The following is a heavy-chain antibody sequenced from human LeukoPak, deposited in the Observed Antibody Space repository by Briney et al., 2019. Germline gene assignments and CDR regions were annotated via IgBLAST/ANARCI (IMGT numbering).Heavy chain of an antibody. CDR2: IYYSGST. D-gene: IGHD3-10*01. J-gene: IGHJ4*02. Sequence: SETLSLTCTVSGGSISSYYWSWIRQPPGKGLEWIGYIYYSGSTNYNPSLKSRVTISVDTSKNQFSLKLSSVTAADTAVYYCARGDYYGSGSYYCDYWGQGTLVTVSS. V-gene: IGHV4-59*08. CDR3: ARGDYYGSGSYYCDY. CDR1: GGSISSYY.